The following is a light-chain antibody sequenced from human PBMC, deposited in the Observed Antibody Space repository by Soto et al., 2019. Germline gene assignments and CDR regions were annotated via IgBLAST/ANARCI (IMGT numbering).Light chain of an antibody. CDR2: AAS. V-gene: IGKV3-20*01. J-gene: IGKJ5*01. CDR1: QSVTSNY. Sequence: ESVLTQSPGTLSLSPGQIATLSCRASQSVTSNYVAWYQLKPGQAPRLLIYAASNTDTAIPDSFSGSGSGTDFTLSISRLEPEDCAVYYCQQYGSTPSITFGQGTRMEIK. CDR3: QQYGSTPSIT.